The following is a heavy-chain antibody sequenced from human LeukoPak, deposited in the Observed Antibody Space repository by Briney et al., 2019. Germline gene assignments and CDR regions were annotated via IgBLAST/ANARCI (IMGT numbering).Heavy chain of an antibody. CDR2: IYYSGST. J-gene: IGHJ5*02. D-gene: IGHD1-26*01. Sequence: PSETLSLTCTVSGGSISSYYWSWIRQPPGKGLEWIGYIYYSGSTNCNPSLKSRVTISVDTSKNQFSLKLSSVTAADTAVYYCAREVGATTPNWFDPWGQGTLVTVSS. CDR1: GGSISSYY. V-gene: IGHV4-59*01. CDR3: AREVGATTPNWFDP.